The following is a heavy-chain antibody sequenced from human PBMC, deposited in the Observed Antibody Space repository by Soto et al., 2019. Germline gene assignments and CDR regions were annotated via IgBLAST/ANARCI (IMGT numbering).Heavy chain of an antibody. CDR2: ISWAGGRT. CDR3: AKDSAITTLFGGFDP. J-gene: IGHJ5*02. V-gene: IGHV3-43*01. Sequence: GGSLRLSCAASGFSFDDYTMHWVRQAPGKGLEWVSLISWAGGRTYYADSVKGRFTISRDNSKNSLYLQMSSLRTEDTALYYCAKDSAITTLFGGFDPWGQGTLVTVS. D-gene: IGHD3-3*01. CDR1: GFSFDDYT.